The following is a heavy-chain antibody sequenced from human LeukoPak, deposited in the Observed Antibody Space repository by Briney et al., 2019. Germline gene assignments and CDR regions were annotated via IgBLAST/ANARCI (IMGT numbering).Heavy chain of an antibody. CDR2: ISYDGSSK. D-gene: IGHD3-22*01. CDR3: AKDRYYDSSGSFDY. CDR1: GFTFSSYG. Sequence: GGSLRLSCAASGFTFSSYGMHWVRQAPGKGLEWVAVISYDGSSKYYADSVKGRFTISRDNSKNTLYLQMNSLRAEDTAVYYCAKDRYYDSSGSFDYWGQGTLVTVSS. J-gene: IGHJ4*02. V-gene: IGHV3-30*18.